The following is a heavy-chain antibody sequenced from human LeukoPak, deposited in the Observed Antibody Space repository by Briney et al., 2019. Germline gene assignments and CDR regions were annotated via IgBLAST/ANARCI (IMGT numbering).Heavy chain of an antibody. CDR2: IRGSGGST. V-gene: IGHV3-23*01. CDR3: AQGRLGYSYGAFDH. J-gene: IGHJ4*02. Sequence: PGRSLRLSCAASGFTFSSHGMHWVRQAPGKGLEWVAVIRGSGGSTNFADSVKGRFTSSRDNSKNTLYLQTHSLRVEDTAVYYCAQGRLGYSYGAFDHWGQGTLVTVSS. D-gene: IGHD5-18*01. CDR1: GFTFSSHG.